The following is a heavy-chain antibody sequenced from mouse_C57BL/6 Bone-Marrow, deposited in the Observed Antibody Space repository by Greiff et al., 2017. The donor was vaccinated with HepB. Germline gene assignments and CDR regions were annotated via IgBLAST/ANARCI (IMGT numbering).Heavy chain of an antibody. D-gene: IGHD3-2*02. J-gene: IGHJ2*01. Sequence: QVQLQQSGAELAKPGASVKLSCKASGYTFTSYWMHWVKQRPGQGLEWIGYINPSSGYTKYNQKFKDKATLTAEKSSSTAYMQLSSLTYEDSAVYYCARRGTAQATSPYFDYWGQGTTLTVSS. CDR2: INPSSGYT. CDR1: GYTFTSYW. CDR3: ARRGTAQATSPYFDY. V-gene: IGHV1-7*01.